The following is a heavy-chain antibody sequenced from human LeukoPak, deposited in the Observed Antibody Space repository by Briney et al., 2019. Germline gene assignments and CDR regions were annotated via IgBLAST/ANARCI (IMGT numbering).Heavy chain of an antibody. V-gene: IGHV3-73*01. J-gene: IGHJ5*02. CDR3: ARDNCGAECYALFDP. D-gene: IGHD2-21*01. CDR2: IRSKPKSYAT. Sequence: GGSLRLSCAASGFTFSGSAMNWVRQASGKGLEWVGRIRSKPKSYATAYAASVKGRFTISRDNAKNSLYLQKNNPRGEDTAVYYCARDNCGAECYALFDPWGQGTLVTVSS. CDR1: GFTFSGSA.